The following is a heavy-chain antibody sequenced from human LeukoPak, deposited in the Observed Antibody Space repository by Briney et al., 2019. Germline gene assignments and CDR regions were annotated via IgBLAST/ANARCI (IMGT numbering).Heavy chain of an antibody. CDR1: GFTFSSYA. CDR3: AKDRSQLYYYGSGALDY. D-gene: IGHD3-10*01. Sequence: GGSLRLSCAASGFTFSSYAMSWVRQAPGKGLEWVSAISGSGGSTYYADSVKGRFTISRDDSKNTLYLQMNSLRAEDTAVYYCAKDRSQLYYYGSGALDYWGQGTLVTVSS. CDR2: ISGSGGST. V-gene: IGHV3-23*01. J-gene: IGHJ4*02.